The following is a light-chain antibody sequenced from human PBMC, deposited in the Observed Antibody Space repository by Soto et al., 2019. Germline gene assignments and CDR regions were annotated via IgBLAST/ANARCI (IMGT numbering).Light chain of an antibody. CDR3: TAYSSSSTYVI. CDR2: EVS. V-gene: IGLV2-14*01. J-gene: IGLJ2*01. CDR1: SSDVGGYKY. Sequence: QSVLTQPASVSGFPGQSITISCTGTSSDVGGYKYVCWYQQLPGRAPRLMIYEVSNRPSGVSNRFSGSKSGNTASLTISGLQAEDEGDYYCTAYSSSSTYVIFGGGTQLTVL.